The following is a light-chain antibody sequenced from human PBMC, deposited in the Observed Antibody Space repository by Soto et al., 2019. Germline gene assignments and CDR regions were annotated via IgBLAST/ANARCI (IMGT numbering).Light chain of an antibody. J-gene: IGKJ1*01. V-gene: IGKV1-39*01. CDR2: AAS. CDR1: QSINNC. Sequence: DIQMTQSPSSLSASVGDRVTITCRASQSINNCLSWFQQKPGQAPKLLIYAASSLQSGVPSRFSGIGSGTDFILTIDSLQPEDFATYFCHQTYIAPATFGQGTKVGVK. CDR3: HQTYIAPAT.